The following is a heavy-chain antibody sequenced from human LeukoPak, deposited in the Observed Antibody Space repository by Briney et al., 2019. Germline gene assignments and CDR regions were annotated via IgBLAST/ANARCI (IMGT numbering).Heavy chain of an antibody. Sequence: SETLSLTCTVSGDSISSSSHYWGWIRQPPGKRLEWIAIISYGGGAFYNPSLKSRVTISVDTSKNQFSLTLTSVTAADTAAYYCARRYCSGGICYYFVSWGQGTLVTVSS. D-gene: IGHD2-8*02. CDR3: ARRYCSGGICYYFVS. CDR1: GDSISSSSHY. V-gene: IGHV4-39*01. CDR2: ISYGGGA. J-gene: IGHJ4*02.